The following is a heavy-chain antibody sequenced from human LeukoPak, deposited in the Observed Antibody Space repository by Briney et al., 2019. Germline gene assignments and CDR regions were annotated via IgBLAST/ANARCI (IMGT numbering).Heavy chain of an antibody. CDR3: ARSGYCSGGSCLY. CDR2: IIPILGIA. Sequence: SVKVSCKASGGTFSSYTISWVRQAPGQGLEWMGRIIPILGIANYAQKFQGRVTITADKSTSTAYMELSSLRSEDTAVYYCARSGYCSGGSCLYWGQGTLVTVYS. CDR1: GGTFSSYT. V-gene: IGHV1-69*02. D-gene: IGHD2-15*01. J-gene: IGHJ4*02.